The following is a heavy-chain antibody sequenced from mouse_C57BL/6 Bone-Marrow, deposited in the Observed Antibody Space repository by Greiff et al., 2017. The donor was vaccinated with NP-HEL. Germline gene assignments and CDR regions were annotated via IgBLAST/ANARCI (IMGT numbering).Heavy chain of an antibody. D-gene: IGHD3-1*01. J-gene: IGHJ3*01. V-gene: IGHV1-81*01. Sequence: VKLVESGAELARPGASVKLSCKASGYTFTSYGISWVKQRTGQGLEWIGEIYPRSGNTYYNEKFKGKATLTADKSSSTAYMELRSLTSEDSAVSFCARSGCDPFAYWGQGTLVTVSA. CDR1: GYTFTSYG. CDR2: IYPRSGNT. CDR3: ARSGCDPFAY.